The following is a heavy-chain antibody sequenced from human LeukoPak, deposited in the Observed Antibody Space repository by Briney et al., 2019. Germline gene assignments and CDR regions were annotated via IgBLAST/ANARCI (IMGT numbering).Heavy chain of an antibody. Sequence: PGGSLRLSCAASGFTFSTYSMNWVRQAPGKGLEWVSAISGSGGSTYYADSVKGRFTISRDNFKNTLYLQMNSLRAEDTAVYYCAKASGSSGYPAGFDYWGQGTLVTVSS. V-gene: IGHV3-23*01. D-gene: IGHD3-22*01. CDR3: AKASGSSGYPAGFDY. CDR2: ISGSGGST. J-gene: IGHJ4*02. CDR1: GFTFSTYS.